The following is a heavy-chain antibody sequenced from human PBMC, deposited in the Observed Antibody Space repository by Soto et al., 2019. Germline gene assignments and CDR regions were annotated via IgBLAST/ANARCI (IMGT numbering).Heavy chain of an antibody. CDR1: GGTVSSYA. J-gene: IGHJ4*02. V-gene: IGHV1-69*01. D-gene: IGHD3-16*01. CDR2: IIPIFGTA. CDR3: AGMSRLGEDTDY. Sequence: QVQLVQSWAAVKKPRSSVKVSCKASGGTVSSYAISWVRQAPGQGLEWMGGIIPIFGTANYAQKFQGRVTITADESTSTAYMELSSLRSEDTAVYYCAGMSRLGEDTDYWAQGTLVTVS.